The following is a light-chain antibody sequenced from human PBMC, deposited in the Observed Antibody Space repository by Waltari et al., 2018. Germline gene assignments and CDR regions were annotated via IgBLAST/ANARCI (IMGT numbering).Light chain of an antibody. CDR1: QSVTRT. J-gene: IGKJ1*01. CDR3: QKYGTLPAT. Sequence: EIVLTQSPGTMSLSPGERATLSCRASQSVTRTLAWYQQKPGEAPRLLIYDTATRATGIPDRFSGSGFVTDFSLTINRLEPEDFAVYYCQKYGTLPATFGQGTKVELK. V-gene: IGKV3-20*01. CDR2: DTA.